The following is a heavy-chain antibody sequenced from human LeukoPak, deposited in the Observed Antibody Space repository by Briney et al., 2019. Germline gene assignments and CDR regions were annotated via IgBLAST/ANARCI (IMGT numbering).Heavy chain of an antibody. V-gene: IGHV4-39*01. Sequence: SETLSLTCSVYGGSISSSNYYWGWIRQPPGKGLEWIGSIYYSGSTYYSPSLQSRVTISVDRSKNQFSLKLSSVTAADTAVHYCARQGSLGWRIDAFDIWGQGTLVTVSS. D-gene: IGHD6-19*01. J-gene: IGHJ3*02. CDR2: IYYSGST. CDR1: GGSISSSNYY. CDR3: ARQGSLGWRIDAFDI.